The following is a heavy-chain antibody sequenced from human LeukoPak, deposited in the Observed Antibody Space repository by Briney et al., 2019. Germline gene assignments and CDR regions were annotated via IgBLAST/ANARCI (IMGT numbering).Heavy chain of an antibody. CDR3: ARDSGWYGGDY. V-gene: IGHV3-33*01. CDR2: IWYDGSNK. J-gene: IGHJ4*02. D-gene: IGHD6-19*01. Sequence: GGSLRLSCAASGFTFSSYGMHWVRQAPGKGLEWVAVIWYDGSNKYYADSVKGRFTISRDNAKNSLYLQMNSLRAEDTAVYYCARDSGWYGGDYWGQGTLVTVSS. CDR1: GFTFSSYG.